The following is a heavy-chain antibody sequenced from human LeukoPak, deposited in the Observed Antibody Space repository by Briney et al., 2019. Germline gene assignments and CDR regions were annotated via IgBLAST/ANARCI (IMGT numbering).Heavy chain of an antibody. CDR1: GFTFSTYG. CDR3: AKVVTGYCSTTSCPFDS. D-gene: IGHD2-2*01. CDR2: IRYDGSNK. J-gene: IGHJ4*02. V-gene: IGHV3-30*02. Sequence: GGSLRLSCAASGFTFSTYGMDWVRQAPAKGLEWVAYIRYDGSNKNYADSVKGRFTISRDNSKNTLYLQMSSLRAEDTAVYYCAKVVTGYCSTTSCPFDSWGQGTLVTVSS.